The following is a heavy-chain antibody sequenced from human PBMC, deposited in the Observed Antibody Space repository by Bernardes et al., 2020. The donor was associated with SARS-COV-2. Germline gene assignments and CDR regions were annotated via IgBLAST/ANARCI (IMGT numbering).Heavy chain of an antibody. CDR3: ARSQSYPDAFDI. Sequence: SVKVSCKASGNTFTSYAVIWVRQAPGQGLECMGGIISLFGTTNYAQNFQGRVTIAADESTSTVYMELSRLRSEDTAMYYCARSQSYPDAFDIWGQGTMVTVSS. V-gene: IGHV1-69*13. J-gene: IGHJ3*02. CDR2: IISLFGTT. CDR1: GNTFTSYA.